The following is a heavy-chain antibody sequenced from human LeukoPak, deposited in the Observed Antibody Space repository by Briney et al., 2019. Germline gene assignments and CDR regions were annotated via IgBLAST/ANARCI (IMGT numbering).Heavy chain of an antibody. J-gene: IGHJ3*02. V-gene: IGHV3-23*01. Sequence: GGSLRLSCAASGFTFSDYYMGWIRQAPGKGLEWVSAISGSGGSTYYADSVKGRFTISRDNSKNTLYLQMNSLRAEDTAVYYCAKARGWLYNAFDIWGQGTMVTVSS. CDR1: GFTFSDYY. D-gene: IGHD3-22*01. CDR2: ISGSGGST. CDR3: AKARGWLYNAFDI.